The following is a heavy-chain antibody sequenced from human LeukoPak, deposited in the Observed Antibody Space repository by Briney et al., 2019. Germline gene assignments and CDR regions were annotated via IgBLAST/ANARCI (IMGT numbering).Heavy chain of an antibody. CDR3: ARDPSLAGTEGPYFDY. D-gene: IGHD1/OR15-1a*01. J-gene: IGHJ4*02. Sequence: GGSLRLSCAASGFTFSSYAMHWVRQAPGKGLEYVSAISSNGGSTYYANSVKGRFTISRDNSKNTLYLQMGSLRAEDMAVYYCARDPSLAGTEGPYFDYWGQGTLVTVSS. CDR1: GFTFSSYA. CDR2: ISSNGGST. V-gene: IGHV3-64*01.